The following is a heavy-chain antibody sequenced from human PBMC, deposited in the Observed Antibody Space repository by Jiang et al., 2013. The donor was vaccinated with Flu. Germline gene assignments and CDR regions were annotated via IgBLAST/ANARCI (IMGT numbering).Heavy chain of an antibody. CDR2: IDPSTGNT. CDR1: GYILTAYY. CDR3: ATFTTRMTGDY. D-gene: IGHD4-17*01. Sequence: GAEVKKPGSSVKVSCKTSGYILTAYYMHWVRQAPGQGLQWMGIIDPSTGNTEYAQKFQGRVALTRDTSTSTVYMELSSLRPDDTAVYYCATFTTRMTGDYWGQGTLVTVSS. V-gene: IGHV1-46*01. J-gene: IGHJ4*02.